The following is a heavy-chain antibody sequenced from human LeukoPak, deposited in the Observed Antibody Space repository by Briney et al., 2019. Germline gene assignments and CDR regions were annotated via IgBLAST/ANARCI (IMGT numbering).Heavy chain of an antibody. D-gene: IGHD6-13*01. J-gene: IGHJ4*02. CDR2: INHSGST. Sequence: PSETLSLTCAVYGGSFSGYYWSWIRQPPGKGLEWIGEINHSGSTNYNPSLKSRVTISVDTSKNQFSLKLSSVTAADTAVYYCARVHIAAAASLGYWGQGTLVTVSS. CDR1: GGSFSGYY. V-gene: IGHV4-34*01. CDR3: ARVHIAAAASLGY.